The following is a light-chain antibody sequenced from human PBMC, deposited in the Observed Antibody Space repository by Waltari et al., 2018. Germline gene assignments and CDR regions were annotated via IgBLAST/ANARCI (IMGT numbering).Light chain of an antibody. CDR1: QSVGSSS. V-gene: IGKV3-20*01. Sequence: EIVLTQSPGTASLSPGVRGTLSCRASQSVGSSSLAWYQQKPGQAPSLVIYRASRRATGIPDRFSGSGSGTDFSLTISRLEPEDFAVYYCQQHGTLPATFGQGTKVEIK. CDR3: QQHGTLPAT. J-gene: IGKJ1*01. CDR2: RAS.